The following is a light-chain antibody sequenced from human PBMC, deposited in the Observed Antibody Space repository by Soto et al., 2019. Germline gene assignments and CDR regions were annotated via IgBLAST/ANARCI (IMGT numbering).Light chain of an antibody. V-gene: IGKV3-20*01. CDR3: QQYGSSRYT. J-gene: IGKJ2*01. CDR1: QSVSSCY. CDR2: GAS. Sequence: EIVLTQSPGTLSLSPGERATLSCRASQSVSSCYLAWYQQKPDQAPSLLIYGASRRSTGIPDRLSGSGSGTDFSLTISRLEPEDFAVYYCQQYGSSRYTFGQGTKLEIK.